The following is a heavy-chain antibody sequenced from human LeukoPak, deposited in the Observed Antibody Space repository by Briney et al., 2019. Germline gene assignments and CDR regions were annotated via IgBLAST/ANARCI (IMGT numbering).Heavy chain of an antibody. Sequence: SETLSLTCTVSGGSINSYFWSWIRQPPGKGLEWIGYVYYTGSTNYNPSLRSRLTISVDTSMTQFSLKLISVTAADTAVYYCARGIAARLDYWGQGTLITVSS. CDR3: ARGIAARLDY. CDR2: VYYTGST. D-gene: IGHD6-6*01. J-gene: IGHJ4*02. CDR1: GGSINSYF. V-gene: IGHV4-59*01.